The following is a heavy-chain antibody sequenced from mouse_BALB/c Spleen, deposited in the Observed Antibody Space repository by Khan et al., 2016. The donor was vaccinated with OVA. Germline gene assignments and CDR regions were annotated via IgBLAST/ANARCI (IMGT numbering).Heavy chain of an antibody. CDR2: IWGGGGT. J-gene: IGHJ4*01. Sequence: QVHVKQSGPGLVAPSQSLSITCTVSGSSFSRYNIHWVRQPHGKGLEWLGVIWGGGGTDYNSPLKSRLSIRKYNSRSQVLFKMNSLQTDDTSIDYCVRAYYRFDGYYAMDYWGQGTSVTVSS. V-gene: IGHV2-6-4*01. CDR1: GSSFSRYN. D-gene: IGHD2-14*01. CDR3: VRAYYRFDGYYAMDY.